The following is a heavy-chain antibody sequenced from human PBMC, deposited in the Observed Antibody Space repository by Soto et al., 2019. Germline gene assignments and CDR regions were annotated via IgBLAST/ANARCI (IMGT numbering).Heavy chain of an antibody. V-gene: IGHV1-18*01. CDR1: GYTFTSYG. Sequence: GASVKVSCKASGYTFTSYGISWVRQAPGQGLEWMGWISAYNGNTNYAQKLQGRVTMTTDTSTSTAYMELRSLRSDDTAVYYCARDIGAQRLLLVCQSKIAAGGTVAYWAQGTLVIVSS. J-gene: IGHJ4*02. D-gene: IGHD6-13*01. CDR2: ISAYNGNT. CDR3: ARDIGAQRLLLVCQSKIAAGGTVAY.